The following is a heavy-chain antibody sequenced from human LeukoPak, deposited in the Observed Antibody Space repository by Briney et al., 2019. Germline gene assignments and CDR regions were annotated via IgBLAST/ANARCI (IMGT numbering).Heavy chain of an antibody. CDR2: ISGSGGST. CDR3: AKDGGSTSVWFMDV. D-gene: IGHD2-2*01. J-gene: IGHJ6*03. Sequence: GGSLRLSCAASGFTFSSYAMTWVRQAPGKGLEWVSGISGSGGSTYYADSVKGRFTISRDNSKNTLYLQMNSLRAEDTAVYYCAKDGGSTSVWFMDVWGKGTTVTVSS. V-gene: IGHV3-23*01. CDR1: GFTFSSYA.